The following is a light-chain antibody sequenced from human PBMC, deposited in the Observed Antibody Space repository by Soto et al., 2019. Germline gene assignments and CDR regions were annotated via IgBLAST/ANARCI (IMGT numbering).Light chain of an antibody. Sequence: DIQMTQSPSTLSASVGDRVTITCRASQSINRRLAWYQQKLGKAPKVLIYDVSSLESGVPSRFSGSGSGTEFTLTISSLQPEDFATYYCLQDYNYPLTFGQGTKVDI. CDR2: DVS. V-gene: IGKV1-5*01. CDR1: QSINRR. J-gene: IGKJ1*01. CDR3: LQDYNYPLT.